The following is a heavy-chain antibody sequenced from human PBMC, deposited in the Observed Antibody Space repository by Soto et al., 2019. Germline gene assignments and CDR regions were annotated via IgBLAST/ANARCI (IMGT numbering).Heavy chain of an antibody. D-gene: IGHD6-6*01. CDR2: IKSKTDGGTT. CDR1: GFTFSNAW. Sequence: EVQLVESGGGLVKPGGSLRLSCAASGFTFSNAWMSWVRQAPGKGLEWVGRIKSKTDGGTTDYAAPVKGRFTISRDDSKNTLYLQMNSLKTEDTAVYYCTIDEYSSSLWGYYYYYGMDVWGQGTTVTVSS. J-gene: IGHJ6*02. V-gene: IGHV3-15*01. CDR3: TIDEYSSSLWGYYYYYGMDV.